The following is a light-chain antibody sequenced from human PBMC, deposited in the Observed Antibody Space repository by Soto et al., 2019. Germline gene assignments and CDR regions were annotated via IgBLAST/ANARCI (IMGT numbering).Light chain of an antibody. CDR3: AAWDDSLNVVI. V-gene: IGLV1-44*01. CDR1: SSNIGSNS. J-gene: IGLJ2*01. Sequence: QSVRTQPPSASGAPGQRVTISCSGSSSNIGSNSVNWYQQFPGTAPKLLIYSNNQRPSGVPDRFSGSKSGTSASLAISGLQSEDEADYYCAAWDDSLNVVIFGGGTKVTVL. CDR2: SNN.